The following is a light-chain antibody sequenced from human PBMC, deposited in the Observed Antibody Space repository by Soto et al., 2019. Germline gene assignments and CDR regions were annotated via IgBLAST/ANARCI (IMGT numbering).Light chain of an antibody. CDR1: RSVSVN. CDR3: QQYTDWPPVT. CDR2: GAS. J-gene: IGKJ4*01. Sequence: EIGMTQSPATLSVSPGERATLSCRASRSVSVNLAWYQQKPGQAPRLLIYGASTRATGFPARFSGSGSGTDFTLTINSLQSEDSAVYYCQQYTDWPPVTFGGGTKVDIK. V-gene: IGKV3-15*01.